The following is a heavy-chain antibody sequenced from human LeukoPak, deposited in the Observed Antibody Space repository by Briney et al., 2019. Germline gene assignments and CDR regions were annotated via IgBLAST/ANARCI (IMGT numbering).Heavy chain of an antibody. CDR2: IYHSGST. V-gene: IGHV4-38-2*01. Sequence: SETLSLTCAVSGYSISSGYYWGWIRQPPGKGLEWIGSIYHSGSTYYNPSLKSRVTISVDTSKNQFSLKLSSVTAADTAVYYCARSITMVRGAPLGYYYYYMDVWGKGTTVTVSS. J-gene: IGHJ6*03. CDR1: GYSISSGYY. D-gene: IGHD3-10*01. CDR3: ARSITMVRGAPLGYYYYYMDV.